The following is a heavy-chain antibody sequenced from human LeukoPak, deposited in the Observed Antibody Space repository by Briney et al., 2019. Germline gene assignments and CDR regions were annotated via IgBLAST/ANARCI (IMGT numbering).Heavy chain of an antibody. CDR1: GGSFSGYY. V-gene: IGHV4-34*12. CDR3: VSLGCGFSDDY. CDR2: IIHSGST. D-gene: IGHD6-25*01. Sequence: PSETLSLTCAVYGGSFSGYYWSWIRQPPGKGLEWIGEIIHSGSTNYNPSSRSGVTISVSTTQNQFSLRLRSVPAADTPVRYVVSLGCGFSDDYWGQGTLVTVSS. J-gene: IGHJ4*02.